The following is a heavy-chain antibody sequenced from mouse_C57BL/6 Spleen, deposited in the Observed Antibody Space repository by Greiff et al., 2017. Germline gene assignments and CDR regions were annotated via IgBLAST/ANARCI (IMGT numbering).Heavy chain of an antibody. CDR3: ARRTVVGFYAMDY. D-gene: IGHD1-1*01. J-gene: IGHJ4*01. CDR2: ISSGSSTI. V-gene: IGHV5-17*01. Sequence: EVMLVESGGGLVKPGGSLKLSCAASGFTFSDYGMHWVRQAPEKGLEWVAYISSGSSTIYYADTVKGRFTISRDNAKNTLFLQMTSLRSEDTAMYYCARRTVVGFYAMDYWGQGTSVTVSS. CDR1: GFTFSDYG.